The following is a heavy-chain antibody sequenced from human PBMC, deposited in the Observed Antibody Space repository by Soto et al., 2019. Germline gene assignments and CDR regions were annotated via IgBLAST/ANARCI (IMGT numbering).Heavy chain of an antibody. D-gene: IGHD1-1*01. CDR2: INAGNGNT. J-gene: IGHJ4*02. CDR1: GYTFTSYA. Sequence: QVQLVQSGAEVKKPGASVKVSCKASGYTFTSYAMHWVRQAPGQRLEWMGWINAGNGNTKYSQKFQGRVTITRDTSARPAYMEMSRLRSEDTAVYYCARGMYTIAYWGQGTLVTVSS. V-gene: IGHV1-3*01. CDR3: ARGMYTIAY.